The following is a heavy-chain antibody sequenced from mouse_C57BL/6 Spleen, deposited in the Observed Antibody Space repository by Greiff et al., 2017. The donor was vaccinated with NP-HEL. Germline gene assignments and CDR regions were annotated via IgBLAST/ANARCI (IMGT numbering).Heavy chain of an antibody. D-gene: IGHD2-1*01. CDR1: GYTFTSYW. J-gene: IGHJ3*01. CDR2: IHPNSGST. Sequence: QVQLKQPGAELVKPGASVKLSCKASGYTFTSYWMHWVKQRPGQGLEWIGMIHPNSGSTNYNEKFKSQATLTVDKSSSTAYMQLSSLTSEDSAVYYCARWDGNYEFAYWGQGTLVTVSA. CDR3: ARWDGNYEFAY. V-gene: IGHV1-64*01.